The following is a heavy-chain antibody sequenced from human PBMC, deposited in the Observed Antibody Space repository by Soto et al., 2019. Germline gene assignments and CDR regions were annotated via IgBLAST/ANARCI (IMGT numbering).Heavy chain of an antibody. CDR1: GFIFSAYA. CDR2: ISGSGGST. V-gene: IGHV3-23*01. D-gene: IGHD2-2*01. CDR3: AQDRAVAPAAPPDWVDS. Sequence: EVQLLESGGGLVQPGGSLRLSCAASGFIFSAYAMSWVRQAPGKGLEWVSIISGSGGSTYYADSVKGRFTISRDNSKNTVYLQMDSLRGEDTAIYFCAQDRAVAPAAPPDWVDSWGQGTLVTVSS. J-gene: IGHJ5*01.